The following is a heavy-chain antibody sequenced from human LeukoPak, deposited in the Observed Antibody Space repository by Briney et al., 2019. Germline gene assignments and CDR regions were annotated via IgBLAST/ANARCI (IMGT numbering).Heavy chain of an antibody. D-gene: IGHD2-15*01. V-gene: IGHV1-46*01. Sequence: GASVKVSCKASGYTFTGYYMHWVRQAPGQGLEWMGWINPSGGSTSYAQKFQGRVTMTRDTSTSTVYMELSSLRSEDTAVYYCAGSCSGGSCYSSYYYYYMDVWGKGTTVTVSS. CDR2: INPSGGST. CDR1: GYTFTGYY. J-gene: IGHJ6*03. CDR3: AGSCSGGSCYSSYYYYYMDV.